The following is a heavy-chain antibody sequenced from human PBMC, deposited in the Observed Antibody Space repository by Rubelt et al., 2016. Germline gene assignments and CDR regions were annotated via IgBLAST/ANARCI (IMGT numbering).Heavy chain of an antibody. D-gene: IGHD6-6*01. CDR2: ISAYNGNT. V-gene: IGHV1-18*01. CDR3: ATRSYSSLQANYFDY. J-gene: IGHJ4*02. Sequence: GLEWMGWISAYNGNTNYAQKFQGRVTITADESTSTAYMELSSLRSEDTAVYYCATRSYSSLQANYFDYWGQGTLVTVSS.